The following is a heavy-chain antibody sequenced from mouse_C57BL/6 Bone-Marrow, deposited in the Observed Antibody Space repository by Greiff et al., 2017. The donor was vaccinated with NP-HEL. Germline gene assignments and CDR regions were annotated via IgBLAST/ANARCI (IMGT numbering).Heavy chain of an antibody. CDR3: VLLRFYYAMDY. D-gene: IGHD1-1*01. Sequence: QVQLKQSGAELVMPGASVKLSCKASGYTFTSYWMHWVKQRPGQGLEWIGEIDPSDSYTNYNQKFKGKSTLTVDKSSSTAYMQLSSLTSEDSAVYYCVLLRFYYAMDYWGQGTSVTVSS. V-gene: IGHV1-69*01. CDR1: GYTFTSYW. CDR2: IDPSDSYT. J-gene: IGHJ4*01.